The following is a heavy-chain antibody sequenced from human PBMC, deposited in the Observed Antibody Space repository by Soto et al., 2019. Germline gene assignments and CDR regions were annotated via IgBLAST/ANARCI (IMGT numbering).Heavy chain of an antibody. D-gene: IGHD3-9*01. CDR3: ARTGRIYDILTGYYKSYYYYGMDV. V-gene: IGHV3-33*01. Sequence: GGSLRLSCAASGFTFSSYGMHWVRQAPGKGLEWVAVIWYDGSNKYYADSVKGRFTISRDNSKNTLYLQMNSLRAEDTAVYYCARTGRIYDILTGYYKSYYYYGMDVWGQGTTVTVSS. J-gene: IGHJ6*02. CDR2: IWYDGSNK. CDR1: GFTFSSYG.